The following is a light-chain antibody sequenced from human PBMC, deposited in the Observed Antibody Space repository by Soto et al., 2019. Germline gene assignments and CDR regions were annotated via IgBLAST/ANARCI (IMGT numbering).Light chain of an antibody. CDR3: QQRSNWPRFT. J-gene: IGKJ3*01. CDR1: QSVSSY. CDR2: DAS. Sequence: EIVLTQSQATLSLSPGERATLSCRASQSVSSYLAWYQQKPGQAPRPLIYDASNRATGIPARFSGSGSGTDFTLTISSLEPEDFAVYYCQQRSNWPRFTFGPGTKVDIK. V-gene: IGKV3-11*01.